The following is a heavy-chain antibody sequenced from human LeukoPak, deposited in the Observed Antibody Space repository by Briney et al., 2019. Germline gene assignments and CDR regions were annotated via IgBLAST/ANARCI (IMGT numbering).Heavy chain of an antibody. CDR3: ARAQPGRWTTPYYFDY. Sequence: PSETLSLTCAVSGGSISSGGYSWSWIRQPPGKGLEWIGYIYHSGSTYYNPSLKSRVTISVDRSKNQFSLKLSSVTAADTAVYYCARAQPGRWTTPYYFDYWGQGTLVTVSS. J-gene: IGHJ4*02. CDR2: IYHSGST. CDR1: GGSISSGGYS. V-gene: IGHV4-30-2*01. D-gene: IGHD1-14*01.